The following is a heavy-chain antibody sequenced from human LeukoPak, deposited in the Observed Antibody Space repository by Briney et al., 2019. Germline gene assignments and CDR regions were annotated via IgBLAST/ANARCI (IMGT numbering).Heavy chain of an antibody. CDR1: GDSVSNDKYY. Sequence: SETLSLTCTVSGDSVSNDKYYWGWLRQPPGKGLEWIGSIYYSGSTYYNPSLNSRVTISVDTSKNQFSLKLSSVTAADTAVYYCARLGWWDSWGQGTLVTVSS. V-gene: IGHV4-39*01. CDR3: ARLGWWDS. J-gene: IGHJ4*02. CDR2: IYYSGST. D-gene: IGHD2-15*01.